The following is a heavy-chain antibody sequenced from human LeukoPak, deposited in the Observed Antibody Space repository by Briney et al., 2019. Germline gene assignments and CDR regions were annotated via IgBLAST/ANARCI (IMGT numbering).Heavy chain of an antibody. Sequence: GESLKISCKGSGYSFTSYWIGWVRQMPAKGLGWMGIIYPGDSDTRYSPSFQGQVTISADKSHSTAYLQWSSLKASDTAMYYCARRDCDEYLDYWGQGTLVTVSS. V-gene: IGHV5-51*01. CDR3: ARRDCDEYLDY. CDR1: GYSFTSYW. J-gene: IGHJ4*02. D-gene: IGHD2-21*01. CDR2: IYPGDSDT.